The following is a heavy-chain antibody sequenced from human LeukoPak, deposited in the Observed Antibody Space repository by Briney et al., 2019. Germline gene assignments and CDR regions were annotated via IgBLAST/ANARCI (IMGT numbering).Heavy chain of an antibody. CDR1: GFTFSSYA. Sequence: GGSLRLSCAASGFTFSSYAMSWVRQAPGKGLEWVSAISGSGGSTYYADSVKGRFTISRDNSKNTLYLQMNSLGAEDMAVYYCAKDTSGLRFLEWLLWGYFDYWGQGTLVTVSS. J-gene: IGHJ4*02. V-gene: IGHV3-23*01. CDR3: AKDTSGLRFLEWLLWGYFDY. D-gene: IGHD3-3*01. CDR2: ISGSGGST.